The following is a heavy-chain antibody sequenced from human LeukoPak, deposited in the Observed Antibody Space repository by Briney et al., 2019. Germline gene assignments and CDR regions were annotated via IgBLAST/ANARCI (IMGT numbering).Heavy chain of an antibody. J-gene: IGHJ5*02. CDR1: GDSISSGGYS. CDR3: ARTGSGSYDWFDP. D-gene: IGHD3-10*01. V-gene: IGHV4-30-2*01. CDR2: IDHSGSA. Sequence: PSETLSLTCAVSGDSISSGGYSWSWIRQPPGKGLEWIGYIDHSGSAYYNPSLKSRVIISVDRSKNQFSLKLSSVTAADTTVYYCARTGSGSYDWFDPWGQGTPVTVSS.